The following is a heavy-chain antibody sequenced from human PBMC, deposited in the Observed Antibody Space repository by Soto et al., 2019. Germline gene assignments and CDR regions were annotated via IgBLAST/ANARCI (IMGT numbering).Heavy chain of an antibody. CDR3: AKGGVVVPAEGYFDY. J-gene: IGHJ4*02. V-gene: IGHV3-23*01. Sequence: GGSLRLSCAASGFTFSSYAMSWVRQAPGKGLEWVSAISGSGGSTYYADSVKGRFTISRDNSKNTLYLQMNSLRAEDTAVYYCAKGGVVVPAEGYFDYWGQGTLVTVSS. D-gene: IGHD2-2*01. CDR1: GFTFSSYA. CDR2: ISGSGGST.